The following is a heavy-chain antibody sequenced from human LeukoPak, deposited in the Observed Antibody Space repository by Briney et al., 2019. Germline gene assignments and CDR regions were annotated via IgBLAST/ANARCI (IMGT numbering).Heavy chain of an antibody. D-gene: IGHD3-22*01. Sequence: ASVKVSCKASGYTFTSYYMHWVRQAPGQGLEWMGIINPSGGSTSYAQEFQGRVTITRDTSTSTVYMELSSLRSEDTAVYYCARDARFYYDRSGYYYPLWFDPWGQGTLVTVSS. CDR3: ARDARFYYDRSGYYYPLWFDP. CDR2: INPSGGST. J-gene: IGHJ5*02. V-gene: IGHV1-46*01. CDR1: GYTFTSYY.